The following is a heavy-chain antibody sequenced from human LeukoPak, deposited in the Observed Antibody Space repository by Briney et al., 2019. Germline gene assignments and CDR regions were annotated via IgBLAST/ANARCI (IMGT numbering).Heavy chain of an antibody. D-gene: IGHD2-2*02. CDR3: ARVPPGVVPAAIAHSYYFAD. J-gene: IGHJ4*02. CDR2: ISSSSSYI. Sequence: GGSLRLSCAASGFTFSIYSMNWVRQAPGKGLEWVSSISSSSSYIEYAESVKGRFTISRDNAKNSLYLQMNSLRAEDTAVYYCARVPPGVVPAAIAHSYYFADSRQGSLVTVYS. V-gene: IGHV3-21*01. CDR1: GFTFSIYS.